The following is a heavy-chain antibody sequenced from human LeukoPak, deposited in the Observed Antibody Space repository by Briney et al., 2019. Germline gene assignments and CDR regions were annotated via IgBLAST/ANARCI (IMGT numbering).Heavy chain of an antibody. J-gene: IGHJ4*02. D-gene: IGHD3-22*01. CDR1: GFTFDDYA. Sequence: GGSLRLSCAASGFTFDDYAMHWVRQAPGKGLEWVSGISWNSGSIGYADSVKGRFTISRDNAKNSLYLLMNSLRAEDTALYYRAKDADSSGFFDYWGQGTLVTVSS. V-gene: IGHV3-9*01. CDR3: AKDADSSGFFDY. CDR2: ISWNSGSI.